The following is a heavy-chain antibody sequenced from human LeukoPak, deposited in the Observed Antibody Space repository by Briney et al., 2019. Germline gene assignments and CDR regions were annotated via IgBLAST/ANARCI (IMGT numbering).Heavy chain of an antibody. CDR2: IYTSGST. D-gene: IGHD3-9*01. CDR1: GVSISSYY. V-gene: IGHV4-4*07. J-gene: IGHJ4*02. CDR3: ARDFEGYCDY. Sequence: SSETLSLTCTVSGVSISSYYWSWIRQPAGQGREWIGRIYTSGSTNYNPSLKSRVTMSVDTSKNQFSLKLSSVAAADTAVYYCARDFEGYCDYGGQGTLVTVSS.